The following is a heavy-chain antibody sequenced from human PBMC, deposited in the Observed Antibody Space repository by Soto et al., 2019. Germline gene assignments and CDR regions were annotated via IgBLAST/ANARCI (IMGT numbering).Heavy chain of an antibody. J-gene: IGHJ4*02. D-gene: IGHD7-27*01. CDR3: AAKLGTTHYFDF. V-gene: IGHV4-31*03. CDR2: IYHTGST. CDR1: GDPVSSGSYY. Sequence: QVQLQESGPGLVQPSQTLSLTCSVSGDPVSSGSYYWTWVRPHPVKGLEWIGYIYHTGSTYYNPSLQSRLIMPIYTSKNQFSLHLFSVTAADTAVYFCAAKLGTTHYFDFWGQGSLVAVSS.